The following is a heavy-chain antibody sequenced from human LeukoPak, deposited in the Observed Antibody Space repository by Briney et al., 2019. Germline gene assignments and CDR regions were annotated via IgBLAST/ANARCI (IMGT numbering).Heavy chain of an antibody. V-gene: IGHV3-30-3*01. CDR2: ISYDGSNK. J-gene: IGHJ4*02. CDR1: GFTFSSYA. Sequence: PGGSLRLSCAASGFTFSSYAMHWVRQAPGKGLEWVAVISYDGSNKYYADSVKGRFTISRDNSKNTLYLQMNSLRAEDTAVYYCARMSGSYLDNWGQGTLVTVSS. D-gene: IGHD1-26*01. CDR3: ARMSGSYLDN.